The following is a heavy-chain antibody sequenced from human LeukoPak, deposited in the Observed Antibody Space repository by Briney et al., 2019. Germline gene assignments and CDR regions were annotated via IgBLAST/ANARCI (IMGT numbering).Heavy chain of an antibody. J-gene: IGHJ4*02. CDR1: GYSFTNYW. Sequence: AESLLFPIKGSGYSFTNYWNGWVRQMPGKGLEWMGIIYPGDSDTRYSPSFQGQVTISADKSISTAYLQWSSLKASDTAMYYCARPSTYYGSGSFPFDYWGQGTVVTVSS. V-gene: IGHV5-51*01. CDR2: IYPGDSDT. CDR3: ARPSTYYGSGSFPFDY. D-gene: IGHD3-10*01.